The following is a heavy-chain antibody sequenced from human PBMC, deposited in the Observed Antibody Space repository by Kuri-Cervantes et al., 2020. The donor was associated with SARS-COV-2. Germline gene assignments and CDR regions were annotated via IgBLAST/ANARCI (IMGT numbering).Heavy chain of an antibody. J-gene: IGHJ2*01. CDR2: IGTAGDT. V-gene: IGHV3-13*04. CDR3: ARGYYDSSGYPLGWYFDL. CDR1: GFTFSSYD. Sequence: GSLRLSCAASGFTFSSYDMHWVRHSTRKGLEWVSAIGTAGDTYYPGSVKGRFTISRENAKNSLYLQLNSLRAGDTAVYYCARGYYDSSGYPLGWYFDLWGRGTLVTVSS. D-gene: IGHD3-22*01.